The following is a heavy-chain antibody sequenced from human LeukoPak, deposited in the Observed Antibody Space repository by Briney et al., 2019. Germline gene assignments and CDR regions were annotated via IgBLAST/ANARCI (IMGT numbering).Heavy chain of an antibody. V-gene: IGHV3-21*01. CDR1: QFTFRSYS. D-gene: IGHD3-22*01. CDR2: INRGATHI. Sequence: GGSLTLSCAASQFTFRSYSMNWVRQAPGKGLEWVSYINRGATHIYYADSLRGRFIISRDDAKNSLYLQMNRLRAEDTAVYYCVRLRRNSDSSGYYYYYDYWGQGTLVTVSS. CDR3: VRLRRNSDSSGYYYYYDY. J-gene: IGHJ4*02.